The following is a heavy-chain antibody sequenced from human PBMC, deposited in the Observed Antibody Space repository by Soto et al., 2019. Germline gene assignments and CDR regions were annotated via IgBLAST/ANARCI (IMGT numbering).Heavy chain of an antibody. V-gene: IGHV3-23*01. CDR1: GFTIGNYA. J-gene: IGHJ6*02. D-gene: IGHD4-17*01. Sequence: PGGSLRLSCEVSGFTIGNYAMNWVRQAPGKGLEWVSSVSGGGHVTNYADSVQGRFTISRDNSKNTLYLQMDRLRAEDTAVYFCAKNPVDYGKFYSYNGMDVWGQGSTVTVSS. CDR3: AKNPVDYGKFYSYNGMDV. CDR2: VSGGGHVT.